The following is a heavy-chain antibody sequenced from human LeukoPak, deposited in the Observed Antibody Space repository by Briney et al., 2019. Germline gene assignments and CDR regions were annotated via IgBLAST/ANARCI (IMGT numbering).Heavy chain of an antibody. CDR3: AHRGHNYVPFFY. Sequence: GGSLRLSCAASGFTVSSNYMSWVRQAPGKGLEWVSVIYSGGCTYYADSVKGRFTISRDNSKNTLYLQMNSLRAEDTAVYYCAHRGHNYVPFFYWGQGTLVTVSS. CDR1: GFTVSSNY. V-gene: IGHV3-53*01. CDR2: IYSGGCT. D-gene: IGHD5-18*01. J-gene: IGHJ4*02.